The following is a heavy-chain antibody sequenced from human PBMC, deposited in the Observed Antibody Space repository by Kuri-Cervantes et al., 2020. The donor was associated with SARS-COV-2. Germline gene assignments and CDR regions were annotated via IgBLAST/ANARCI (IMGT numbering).Heavy chain of an antibody. CDR2: ISSSSGYI. CDR3: ARPSSGYSGGFDY. V-gene: IGHV3-21*01. J-gene: IGHJ4*02. D-gene: IGHD3-22*01. CDR1: GFTFSSYG. Sequence: GGSLRLSCAASGFTFSSYGMNWVRQAPGKGLEWVATISSSSGYIYYADSVKGRFTISRDNAKNSLYLQMNSLRAEDTAVYYCARPSSGYSGGFDYWGQGTLVTVSS.